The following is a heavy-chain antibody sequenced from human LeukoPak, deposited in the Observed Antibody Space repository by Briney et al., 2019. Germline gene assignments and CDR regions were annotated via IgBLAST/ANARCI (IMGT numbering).Heavy chain of an antibody. D-gene: IGHD1-14*01. Sequence: SETLSLTCTVSGGSMSNYYWKWIRQPAGKGLEWIGHIYSSGSTNYNPSLKSRVTMSIDTSKNQFFLKLSSVTAADTAVYYCARRTDYWGQGTLVTVSS. J-gene: IGHJ4*02. CDR3: ARRTDY. CDR1: GGSMSNYY. V-gene: IGHV4-4*07. CDR2: IYSSGST.